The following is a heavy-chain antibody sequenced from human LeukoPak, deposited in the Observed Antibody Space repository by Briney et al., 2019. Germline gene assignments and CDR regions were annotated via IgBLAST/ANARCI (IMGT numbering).Heavy chain of an antibody. V-gene: IGHV3-9*01. CDR3: ARRYVSWFDP. D-gene: IGHD3-16*01. Sequence: GGSLRLPCVASGFSFDEYAMDWGRQAPGKGLEWVAGISYSSGTIGYVDSVKGRFTISRDNAKNSVYLQMNSLRAEDTAVYYCARRYVSWFDPWGQGTLVTVSS. CDR1: GFSFDEYA. CDR2: ISYSSGTI. J-gene: IGHJ5*02.